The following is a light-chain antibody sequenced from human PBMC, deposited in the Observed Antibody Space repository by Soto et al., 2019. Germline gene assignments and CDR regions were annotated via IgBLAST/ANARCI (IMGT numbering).Light chain of an antibody. CDR2: AAS. Sequence: DIQMTQSPSSLSASVGDRVTITCRASQGFNNYLNWYQQKPGQAPKVLIYAASSLRSGVPSRFSGSGSGTDFTLTISSLQPEDFATYYCQQTYNTPTTFGQGTNLEIK. J-gene: IGKJ2*01. CDR3: QQTYNTPTT. CDR1: QGFNNY. V-gene: IGKV1-39*01.